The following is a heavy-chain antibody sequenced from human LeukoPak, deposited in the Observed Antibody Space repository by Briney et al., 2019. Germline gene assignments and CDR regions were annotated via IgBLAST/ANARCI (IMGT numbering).Heavy chain of an antibody. V-gene: IGHV4-59*01. J-gene: IGHJ5*02. D-gene: IGHD1-26*01. Sequence: SETLSLTCTVSGGSISSYYWSWIRQPPGKGLEWIGYIYYSGSTNYNPSLKSRVTISVDTSKNQFSLKLSSVTAADTAVYYCARVGEYSGSENWFDPWGQGTLVTVST. CDR2: IYYSGST. CDR3: ARVGEYSGSENWFDP. CDR1: GGSISSYY.